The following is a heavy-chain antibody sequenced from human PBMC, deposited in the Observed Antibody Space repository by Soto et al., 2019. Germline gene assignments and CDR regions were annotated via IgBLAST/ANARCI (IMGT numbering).Heavy chain of an antibody. D-gene: IGHD1-26*01. CDR2: ISYDGSNK. CDR1: GFTFRSYA. Sequence: QVQLVESGGGVVQPGRSLRLSCAASGFTFRSYAMHWVRQAPGKGLEWVAVISYDGSNKYYADSVKDRFTISRDNSKNTLYLQMNSLRAEDTAVYYCAREALVGATEIDYWGQGTLVTVSS. CDR3: AREALVGATEIDY. J-gene: IGHJ4*02. V-gene: IGHV3-30-3*01.